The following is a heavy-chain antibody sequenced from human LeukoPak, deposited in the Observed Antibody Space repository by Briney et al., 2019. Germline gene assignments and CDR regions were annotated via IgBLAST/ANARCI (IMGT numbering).Heavy chain of an antibody. CDR1: GFTFSSYA. Sequence: GSLRLSCAASGFTFSSYAMSWVRQAPGKGLEWVSGITGSGGSTYYADSVEGRFTISRDNSKNTLYLQMNSLRADDTAVYYCASAIGSIWYEFDYWGQGTLVTVSS. CDR2: ITGSGGST. D-gene: IGHD6-13*01. V-gene: IGHV3-23*01. J-gene: IGHJ4*02. CDR3: ASAIGSIWYEFDY.